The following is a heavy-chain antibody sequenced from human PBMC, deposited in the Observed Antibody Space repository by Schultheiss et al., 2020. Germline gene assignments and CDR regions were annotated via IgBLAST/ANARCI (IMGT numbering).Heavy chain of an antibody. CDR3: AKTDSGSYHFDY. V-gene: IGHV3-43D*04. J-gene: IGHJ4*02. CDR1: GFTFDDYA. CDR2: ISWDGGST. Sequence: GESLRLSCAASGFTFDDYAMHWVRQAPGKGLEWVSLISWDGGSTYYADSVKGRFTISRDNSKNSLYLQMNSLRAEDTALYYCAKTDSGSYHFDYWGQGTLVTVSS. D-gene: IGHD1-26*01.